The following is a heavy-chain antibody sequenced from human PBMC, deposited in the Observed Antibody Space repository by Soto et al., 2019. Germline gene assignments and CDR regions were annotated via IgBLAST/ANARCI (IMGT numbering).Heavy chain of an antibody. Sequence: SVKVSCKASGGTFSSYTISWVRQAPGQGLEWMGRIIPILGIANYAQKFQGRVTITADKSTSTAYMELSSLRSEDTAVYYCARQPGYYDILTGYSTYYFDYWGQGTPVTVSS. J-gene: IGHJ4*02. CDR2: IIPILGIA. V-gene: IGHV1-69*02. CDR3: ARQPGYYDILTGYSTYYFDY. CDR1: GGTFSSYT. D-gene: IGHD3-9*01.